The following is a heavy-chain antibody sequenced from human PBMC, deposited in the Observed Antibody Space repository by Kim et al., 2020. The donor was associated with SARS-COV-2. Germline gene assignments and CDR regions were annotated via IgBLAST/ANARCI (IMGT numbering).Heavy chain of an antibody. CDR2: INHSGST. V-gene: IGHV4-34*01. CDR3: AGEGDTAYYYYYGMDV. D-gene: IGHD5-18*01. CDR1: GGSFSGYY. J-gene: IGHJ6*02. Sequence: SETLSLTCAVYGGSFSGYYWSWIRQPPGKGLEWIGEINHSGSTNYNPSLKSRVTISVDTSKNQFSLKLSSVTAADTAVYYCAGEGDTAYYYYYGMDVWGQGTTVTVSS.